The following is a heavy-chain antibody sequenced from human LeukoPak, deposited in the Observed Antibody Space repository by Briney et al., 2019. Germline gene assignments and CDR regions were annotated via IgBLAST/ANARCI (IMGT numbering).Heavy chain of an antibody. Sequence: GGSLRLSCAASGFTFSSYAMSWVRQAPGKGLEWVSAISGSGGSTYYADSVKGRSTISRDNSKNTLYLQMNSLRAEDTAVYYCAKATGYCSSTSCYMGGFDYWGQGTLVTVSS. CDR2: ISGSGGST. CDR1: GFTFSSYA. V-gene: IGHV3-23*01. J-gene: IGHJ4*02. D-gene: IGHD2-2*02. CDR3: AKATGYCSSTSCYMGGFDY.